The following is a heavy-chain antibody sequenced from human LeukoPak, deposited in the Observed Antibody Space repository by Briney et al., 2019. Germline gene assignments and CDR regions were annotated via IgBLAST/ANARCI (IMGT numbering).Heavy chain of an antibody. CDR1: GFTFSSYA. V-gene: IGHV3-74*03. CDR2: ISTDGTYT. D-gene: IGHD2-21*02. CDR3: AITVDCRATTDCYSYFHH. J-gene: IGHJ1*01. Sequence: PGGSLRLSCAASGFTFSSYAMSWVRQAPGKGLVWVSRISTDGTYTEYADSVKGRFTISRDNAKDTLYLQVNSLRAEDTAVYYCAITVDCRATTDCYSYFHHWGQGTLVTVSS.